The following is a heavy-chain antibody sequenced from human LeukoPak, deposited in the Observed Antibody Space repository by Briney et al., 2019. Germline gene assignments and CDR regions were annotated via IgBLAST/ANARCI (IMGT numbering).Heavy chain of an antibody. D-gene: IGHD6-13*01. CDR1: GFTFSDYY. Sequence: GGSLRLSCAASGFTFSDYYMSWIRQAPGKGLEWVSYISSSSSYTNYADSVKGRFTISRDNAKNSLYLQMNSLRAEDTAVYYCAKSFGYSRSWFDNWGQGTLVTVSS. J-gene: IGHJ4*02. CDR3: AKSFGYSRSWFDN. V-gene: IGHV3-11*03. CDR2: ISSSSSYT.